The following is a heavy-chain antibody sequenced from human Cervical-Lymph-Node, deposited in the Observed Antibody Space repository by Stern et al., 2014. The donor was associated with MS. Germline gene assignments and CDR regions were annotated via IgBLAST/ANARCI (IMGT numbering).Heavy chain of an antibody. V-gene: IGHV4-59*01. CDR3: ARDSTAWSSSFDY. D-gene: IGHD1-1*01. CDR2: VYYSGKT. J-gene: IGHJ4*02. CDR1: GGSISGYY. Sequence: VQLVESGPGLVKPSETLSLTCAVSGGSISGYYWNWIRQSPGKGLEWIGSVYYSGKTNYNPSLNGRVTISLDTSKSQFSLRLSSVTAGDTAVYYCARDSTAWSSSFDYWGQGTLVTVSS.